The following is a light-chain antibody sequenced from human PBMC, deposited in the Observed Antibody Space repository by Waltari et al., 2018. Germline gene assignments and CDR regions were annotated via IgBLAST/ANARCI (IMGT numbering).Light chain of an antibody. CDR2: WAS. CDR1: QSVLYSSNNKTY. CDR3: QQYYSTPLT. Sequence: DIVMTQSPDSLAVSLGERATINCKSSQSVLYSSNNKTYLAWYPQKPGQPPKLLIYWASTREAGVPDRCSGSGSGTDFTLTISSLQAEDVAVYYCQQYYSTPLTFGGGTKVEIK. J-gene: IGKJ4*01. V-gene: IGKV4-1*01.